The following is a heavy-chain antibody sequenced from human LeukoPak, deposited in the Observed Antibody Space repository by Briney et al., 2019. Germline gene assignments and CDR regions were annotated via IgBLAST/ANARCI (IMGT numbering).Heavy chain of an antibody. Sequence: GGSLRLSCAASGFIFSSHAMNWVRQAPGKGLEWVSVISGSGGMTYYADSVKGRFAISRDNSKNTLYLQMNSLRAEDTAVCYCARATMVRGPFDSWGQGTLVTVSS. CDR3: ARATMVRGPFDS. D-gene: IGHD3-10*01. CDR2: ISGSGGMT. V-gene: IGHV3-23*01. J-gene: IGHJ4*02. CDR1: GFIFSSHA.